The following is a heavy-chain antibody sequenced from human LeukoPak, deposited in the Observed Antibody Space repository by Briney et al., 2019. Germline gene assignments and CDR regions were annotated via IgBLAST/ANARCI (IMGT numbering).Heavy chain of an antibody. CDR1: GGSISSSSYY. D-gene: IGHD3-22*01. J-gene: IGHJ4*02. V-gene: IGHV4-39*01. CDR2: IYYSGIT. Sequence: SETLSLXCTVSGGSISSSSYYWGWIRQPPGKGLEWIGSIYYSGITYYNPSLKRRVTISVDTSKNQFSLKLSSVTAADTAVYYCASPRADYDSSGYHTGEVFDYWGQGTLVTVSS. CDR3: ASPRADYDSSGYHTGEVFDY.